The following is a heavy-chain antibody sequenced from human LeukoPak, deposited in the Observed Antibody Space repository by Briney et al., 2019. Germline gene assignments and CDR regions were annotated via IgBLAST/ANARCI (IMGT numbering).Heavy chain of an antibody. CDR1: GGSISSSSYY. D-gene: IGHD3-22*01. Sequence: SETLSLTCTVSGGSISSSSYYWGWIRQPPGKGLEWIGSIYYSGSTYYNPSLKSRVTISVDTSKSQFSLKLSSVTAADTAVYCCARDPYYYDSSGYYVRYFDYWGQGTLVTVSS. J-gene: IGHJ4*02. V-gene: IGHV4-39*07. CDR3: ARDPYYYDSSGYYVRYFDY. CDR2: IYYSGST.